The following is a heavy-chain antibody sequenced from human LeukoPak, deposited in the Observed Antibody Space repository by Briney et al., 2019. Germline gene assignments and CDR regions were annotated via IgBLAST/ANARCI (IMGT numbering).Heavy chain of an antibody. D-gene: IGHD4-11*01. CDR2: INASGGST. J-gene: IGHJ5*02. V-gene: IGHV3-23*01. CDR3: AKGPMTKHDT. CDR1: GFTFSCYA. Sequence: GGSLRLSCSASGFTFSCYAMNWVRQAPGKGLEWVSSINASGGSTYYADSVKGRFTISRDNSKNTLYLQMNSPRAEDTAVYYCAKGPMTKHDTWGQGTLVTVSS.